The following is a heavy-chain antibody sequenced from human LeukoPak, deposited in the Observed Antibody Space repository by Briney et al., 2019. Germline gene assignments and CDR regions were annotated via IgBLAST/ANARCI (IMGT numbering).Heavy chain of an antibody. D-gene: IGHD2-2*01. Sequence: SETLSLTCTVSGGSISSSTYYWGWIRQPPGKGLEWIGSIYYSGNTYYNPSLKSRVTISVDTSKNQFSLKLSSVTAADTAVYYCARDLGSRGDYWGQGTLVTVSS. V-gene: IGHV4-39*07. CDR2: IYYSGNT. CDR3: ARDLGSRGDY. CDR1: GGSISSSTYY. J-gene: IGHJ4*02.